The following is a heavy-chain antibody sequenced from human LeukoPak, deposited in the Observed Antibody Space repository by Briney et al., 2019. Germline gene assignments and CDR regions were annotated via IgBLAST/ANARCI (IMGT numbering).Heavy chain of an antibody. Sequence: PGGSLRLSCAASGFTLSSYGMHWVRQAPGKGLEWVAVISYDGSNKYYADSVKGRFTISRDNSKNTLYLQMNSLRAEDTAVYYCAKDQLDYWGQGTLVTVSS. CDR1: GFTLSSYG. CDR2: ISYDGSNK. D-gene: IGHD5-24*01. J-gene: IGHJ4*02. V-gene: IGHV3-30*18. CDR3: AKDQLDY.